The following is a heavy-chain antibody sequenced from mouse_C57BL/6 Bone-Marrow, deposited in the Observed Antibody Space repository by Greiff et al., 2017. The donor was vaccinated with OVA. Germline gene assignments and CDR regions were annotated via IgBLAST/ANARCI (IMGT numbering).Heavy chain of an antibody. Sequence: VQLQQPGAELVRPGTSVKLSCKASGYTFTSYWMHWVKQRPGQGLEWIGVIDPSDSYTNYNQKFKGKATLTVDTSSSPAYMQRSSLTSEDSAVYYCARDGEDYWGQGTTLTVSS. CDR1: GYTFTSYW. J-gene: IGHJ2*01. CDR3: ARDGEDY. CDR2: IDPSDSYT. V-gene: IGHV1-59*01. D-gene: IGHD2-3*01.